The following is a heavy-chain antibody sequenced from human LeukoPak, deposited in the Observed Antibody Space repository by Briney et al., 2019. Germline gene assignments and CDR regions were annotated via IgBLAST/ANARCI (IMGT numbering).Heavy chain of an antibody. Sequence: SETLSLTCTVSGGSINSHYWSWIRQPPGKGLEWIGYIYYSGSTNYNPSLKSRVTISVDTSKNQFSLKLSSVTAADTAVYYCARAVVGSYYGSGFRWFDPWGQGTLVTVSS. J-gene: IGHJ5*02. CDR2: IYYSGST. V-gene: IGHV4-59*11. CDR1: GGSINSHY. CDR3: ARAVVGSYYGSGFRWFDP. D-gene: IGHD3-10*01.